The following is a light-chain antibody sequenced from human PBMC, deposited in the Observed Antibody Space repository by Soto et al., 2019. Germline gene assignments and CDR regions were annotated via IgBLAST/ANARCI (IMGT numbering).Light chain of an antibody. CDR1: QSISIN. Sequence: IVPTHSPGTLSVSPWYRCTVYFRSSQSISINLAWYQRKPGQAPRLLMQTASSRASGVPARISGSGSGTEFTLTISSLQSEDFAVYYCQQFRNWPWTFGQGTKVDIK. CDR2: TAS. J-gene: IGKJ1*01. CDR3: QQFRNWPWT. V-gene: IGKV3-15*01.